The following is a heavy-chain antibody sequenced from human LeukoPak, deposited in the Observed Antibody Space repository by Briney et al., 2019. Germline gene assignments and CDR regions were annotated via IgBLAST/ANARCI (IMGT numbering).Heavy chain of an antibody. V-gene: IGHV4-59*08. D-gene: IGHD2-2*01. CDR2: IYHSGST. CDR1: GGSISTYY. CDR3: ARVARCTSCFDVDY. J-gene: IGHJ4*02. Sequence: SETLSLTCTVSGGSISTYYWSWIRQPPGKGLEWIGYIYHSGSTKYNPSLKSRVTISVDTSQNQFSLTLSSVTAADTAVYYCARVARCTSCFDVDYWGQGTLVTASS.